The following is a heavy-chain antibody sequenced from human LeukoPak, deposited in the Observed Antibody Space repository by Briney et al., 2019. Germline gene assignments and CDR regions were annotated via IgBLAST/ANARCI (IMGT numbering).Heavy chain of an antibody. Sequence: GGSLRLSCAASGFTFSSYGMSWVRQAPGKGLEWVSAISVNGGSTYYADSVKGRFAISRDTSKNTLYLQMNSLRAEDTAVYYCAKVGPSLVRGLIRGGARYYYNYMDVWGKGTTVTISS. CDR2: ISVNGGST. J-gene: IGHJ6*03. D-gene: IGHD3-10*01. CDR3: AKVGPSLVRGLIRGGARYYYNYMDV. CDR1: GFTFSSYG. V-gene: IGHV3-23*01.